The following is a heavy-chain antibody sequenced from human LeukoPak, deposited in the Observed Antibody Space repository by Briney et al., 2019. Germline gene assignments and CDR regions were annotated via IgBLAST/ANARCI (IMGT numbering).Heavy chain of an antibody. V-gene: IGHV6-1*01. CDR3: ARDGTWRLDY. CDR1: GDTVSSNSAA. J-gene: IGHJ4*02. D-gene: IGHD2-15*01. CDR2: TYYRSNWYY. Sequence: PSQTLSLTCAISGDTVSSNSAAWKWIRQPRSGGLEWLGRTYYRSNWYYDYALSVKSRSTINPDTSENQFSLQLNSVTPDDTAVYYCARDGTWRLDYWGQGILVTVSS.